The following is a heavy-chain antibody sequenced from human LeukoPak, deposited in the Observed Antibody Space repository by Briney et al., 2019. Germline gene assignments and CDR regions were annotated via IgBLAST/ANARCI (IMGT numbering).Heavy chain of an antibody. CDR1: GFVFRNYA. D-gene: IGHD4-17*01. CDR3: ARNDYGDYQFDY. J-gene: IGHJ4*02. V-gene: IGHV3-30-3*01. CDR2: TSYDGSNK. Sequence: PGGSLRLSCAASGFVFRNYAMHWVRQAPGKGLEWVTVTSYDGSNKYYTDSVKGRFTISRDNSKNTLYLQMNSLRAEDTAVYYCARNDYGDYQFDYWGQGTLVTVSS.